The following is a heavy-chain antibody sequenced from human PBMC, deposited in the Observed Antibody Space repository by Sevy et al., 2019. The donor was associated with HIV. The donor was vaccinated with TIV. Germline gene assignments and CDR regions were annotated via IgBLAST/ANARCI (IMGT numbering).Heavy chain of an antibody. CDR2: ISYDGSNK. V-gene: IGHV3-30*18. Sequence: GGSLRLSCAASGFTFSSYGMHWVRQAPGKGLEWAAVISYDGSNKYYADSVKGRFTISRDNSKNTLYLQMNSLRAEDTAVYYCAKDLADIVATIAGAFDYWGMGTLVTVSS. CDR3: AKDLADIVATIAGAFDY. J-gene: IGHJ4*02. D-gene: IGHD5-12*01. CDR1: GFTFSSYG.